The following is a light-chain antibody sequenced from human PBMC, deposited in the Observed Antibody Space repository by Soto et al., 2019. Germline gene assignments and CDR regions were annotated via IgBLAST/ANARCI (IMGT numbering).Light chain of an antibody. CDR2: ENY. V-gene: IGLV1-51*02. CDR3: GTWDSSLSVWV. Sequence: QSVLTQPPSVSAAPGQQVTISCSGSSSNIGNNYVSWYQQLPGTAPRLLIYENYQRPSGIPDRFSGSRSGTSAAPDITGLQTGDEADYYCGTWDSSLSVWVFGGGTKLTVL. J-gene: IGLJ3*02. CDR1: SSNIGNNY.